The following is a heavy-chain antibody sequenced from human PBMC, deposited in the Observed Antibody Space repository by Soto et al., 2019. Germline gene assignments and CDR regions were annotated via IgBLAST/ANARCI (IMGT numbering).Heavy chain of an antibody. CDR2: IYYSGST. CDR3: ARGRGIVATINRSLLFDY. V-gene: IGHV4-31*03. D-gene: IGHD5-12*01. J-gene: IGHJ4*02. CDR1: GGSISSGGYY. Sequence: QVQLQESGPGLVKPSHTLSLTCTVSGGSISSGGYYWSWIRQHPGKGLEWIGYIYYSGSTYYNPSLKSRVTISVDTSKNQFSLKLSSVTAADTAVDYCARGRGIVATINRSLLFDYWGQGTLVTVSS.